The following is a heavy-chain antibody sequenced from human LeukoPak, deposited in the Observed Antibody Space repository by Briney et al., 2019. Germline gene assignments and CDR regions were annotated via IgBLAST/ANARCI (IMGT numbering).Heavy chain of an antibody. V-gene: IGHV3-23*01. D-gene: IGHD6-13*01. CDR3: AKYSRPPSIDY. CDR1: GLTFNTYA. CDR2: ISGSGGTT. Sequence: GGSLRLSCAASGLTFNTYAMNWVRQAPGKGLEWVSAISGSGGTTYYADSVKGRFTISRDNSKNTLYLQMNSLRAEDTAVYYCAKYSRPPSIDYWGQGTLVTVSS. J-gene: IGHJ4*02.